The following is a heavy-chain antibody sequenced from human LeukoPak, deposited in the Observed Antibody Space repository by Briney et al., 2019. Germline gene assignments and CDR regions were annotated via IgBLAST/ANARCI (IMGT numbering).Heavy chain of an antibody. CDR1: GGSISSRSYY. CDR2: IYYSGST. J-gene: IGHJ4*02. Sequence: PSETLSLTCTVYGGSISSRSYYWGWIRQPPGKGLEWIGSIYYSGSTYYNRSLKSRVTISVDTSKTQFSLKLSSVTAADTAVYYCARVWSRAQPRGQTAAARGHFDYWGQGTLVTVSS. CDR3: ARVWSRAQPRGQTAAARGHFDY. V-gene: IGHV4-39*07. D-gene: IGHD6-13*01.